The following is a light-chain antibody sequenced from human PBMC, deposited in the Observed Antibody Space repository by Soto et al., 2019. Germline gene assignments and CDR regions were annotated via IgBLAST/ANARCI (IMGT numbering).Light chain of an antibody. V-gene: IGKV3-15*01. CDR2: GAS. Sequence: EIVMTPSPDTLSVTPGERATLSCRASQSIGRSLAWYQLKPGQAPRLLIYGASTRVTGIPARLSGGGSGTEFTLTISSQQSEDFAIYYCQQYYNCPRTFGQGTKV. CDR1: QSIGRS. J-gene: IGKJ1*01. CDR3: QQYYNCPRT.